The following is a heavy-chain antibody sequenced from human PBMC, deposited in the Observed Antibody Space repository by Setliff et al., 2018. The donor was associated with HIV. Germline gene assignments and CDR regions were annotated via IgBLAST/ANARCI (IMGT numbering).Heavy chain of an antibody. CDR2: IKQDGSEK. CDR1: GFTFSSYW. J-gene: IGHJ3*01. CDR3: ARETTGWFGELAAAFDL. Sequence: GGSLRLSCAASGFTFSSYWMSWVRQAPGKGLEWVANIKQDGSEKYYVDSVKGRFTISRDDAKNSLILHMNSLRVEDTAVYYCARETTGWFGELAAAFDLWGQGTLVTVSS. D-gene: IGHD3-10*01. V-gene: IGHV3-7*01.